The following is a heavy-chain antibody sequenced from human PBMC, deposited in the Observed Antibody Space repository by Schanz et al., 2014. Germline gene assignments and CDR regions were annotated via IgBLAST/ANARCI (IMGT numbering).Heavy chain of an antibody. V-gene: IGHV1-2*06. CDR2: INPNSGGT. D-gene: IGHD5-12*01. CDR1: GYTFTDYY. CDR3: AREMLDIVATMDDDAFDI. Sequence: QVQLVQSGAEVKKLGASVKVSCKASGYTFTDYYMHWVRQAPGQGLEWMGRINPNSGGTNYVQKFQSRVTMTRDKSISTAYMEMSRMISDDTAVYYCAREMLDIVATMDDDAFDIWGQGTMVTVSS. J-gene: IGHJ3*02.